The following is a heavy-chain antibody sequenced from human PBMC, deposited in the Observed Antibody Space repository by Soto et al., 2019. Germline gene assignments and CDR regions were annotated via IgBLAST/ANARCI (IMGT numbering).Heavy chain of an antibody. V-gene: IGHV3-23*01. D-gene: IGHD3-10*01. CDR3: AKGSSALWFGELSFSYYYYMDV. CDR1: GFTFSSYA. Sequence: GGSLRLSCAASGFTFSSYAMSWVRQAPGKGLEWVSAISGSGGSTYYADSVKGRFTISRDNSKNTLYLQMNSLRAEDTAVYYCAKGSSALWFGELSFSYYYYMDVWXKGTTVTVSS. CDR2: ISGSGGST. J-gene: IGHJ6*03.